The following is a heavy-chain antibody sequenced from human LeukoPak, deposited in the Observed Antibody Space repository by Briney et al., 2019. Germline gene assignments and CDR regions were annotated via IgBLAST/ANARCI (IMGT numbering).Heavy chain of an antibody. CDR1: GYTFTSYA. J-gene: IGHJ4*02. CDR2: ITPIIGIA. CDR3: ARDPLHNDYDSSGYYPENYYFDY. Sequence: SVKVSCTASGYTFTSYAISWVCQAPGHRIGGICGITPIIGIANYAQKFQGRVTITADKSTSTAYMELSSLRSEDTAVYYCARDPLHNDYDSSGYYPENYYFDYWGQGTLVTVSS. D-gene: IGHD3-22*01. V-gene: IGHV1-69*10.